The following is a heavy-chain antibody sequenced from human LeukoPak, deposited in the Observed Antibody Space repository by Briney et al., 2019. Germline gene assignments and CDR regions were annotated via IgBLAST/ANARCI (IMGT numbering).Heavy chain of an antibody. J-gene: IGHJ4*02. D-gene: IGHD6-13*01. V-gene: IGHV3-23*01. CDR2: ISGSGGTT. Sequence: GGSLRLSCAASGFTLSSYGMHWVRQAPGRGLEWVSTISGSGGTTYYADSVKGRFTSSRENSKNTLYLQMNSLRAEDTAVYYCAKARNSNFDYWGQGTLVTVSS. CDR1: GFTLSSYG. CDR3: AKARNSNFDY.